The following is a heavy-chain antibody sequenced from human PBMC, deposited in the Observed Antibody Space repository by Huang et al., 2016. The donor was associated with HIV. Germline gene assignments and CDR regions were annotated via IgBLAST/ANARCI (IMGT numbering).Heavy chain of an antibody. CDR1: GYSFASSA. CDR3: VRGGYIAALPYFDY. J-gene: IGHJ4*02. V-gene: IGHV1-8*01. D-gene: IGHD6-6*01. Sequence: QVQLVQSGAAVRKPGASVKVSCEASGYSFASSAINWVRQATGPGLEWMGWINPNSGNTGYAQKFQGRGTMTRNTSISTAYRELSSLRSEDTAKDFCVRGGYIAALPYFDYWGQGTLVTVSS. CDR2: INPNSGNT.